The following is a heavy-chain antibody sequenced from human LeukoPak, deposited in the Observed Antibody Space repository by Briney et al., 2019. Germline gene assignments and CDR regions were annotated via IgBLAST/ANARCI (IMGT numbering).Heavy chain of an antibody. J-gene: IGHJ4*02. Sequence: GGSLTLSCAASGFTFSSYSMNWVRQAPGKGLEWVSSISSSSSYIYYADSVKGRFTISRDNDKNSLYLQMNSLRAEDTAVYYCARDLLASGILTGYYPFDYWGQGTLVTVSS. V-gene: IGHV3-21*01. D-gene: IGHD3-9*01. CDR1: GFTFSSYS. CDR2: ISSSSSYI. CDR3: ARDLLASGILTGYYPFDY.